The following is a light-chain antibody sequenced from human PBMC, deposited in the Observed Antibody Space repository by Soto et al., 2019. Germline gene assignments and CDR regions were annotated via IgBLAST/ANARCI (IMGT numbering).Light chain of an antibody. Sequence: DIQMTQSPSTLSASVGDRVTNTCRASQSIRSWLAWYQQKPGKAPQLLIYDASNLESGVPSRFSGSGSGTEFTLTISSLQPDDFATYYCQQYDSFSKTFGRGTKVDIK. CDR2: DAS. CDR3: QQYDSFSKT. CDR1: QSIRSW. J-gene: IGKJ1*01. V-gene: IGKV1-5*01.